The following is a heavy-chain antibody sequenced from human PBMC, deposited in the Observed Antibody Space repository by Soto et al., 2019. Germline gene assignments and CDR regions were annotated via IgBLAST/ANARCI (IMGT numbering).Heavy chain of an antibody. CDR2: ISDDGSKK. V-gene: IGHV3-30*18. J-gene: IGHJ6*02. Sequence: QVQLVESGGGVVQPGGSLRLSCAASGFTFSTYGMHWVRQAPGKGLEWVALISDDGSKKYYIDSVKGRFIISRDNSKNTLYLQMNRLRSKDTAVYYCAKDNMVVGAADQYNNMDVWGHGTTVSASS. D-gene: IGHD2-2*01. CDR3: AKDNMVVGAADQYNNMDV. CDR1: GFTFSTYG.